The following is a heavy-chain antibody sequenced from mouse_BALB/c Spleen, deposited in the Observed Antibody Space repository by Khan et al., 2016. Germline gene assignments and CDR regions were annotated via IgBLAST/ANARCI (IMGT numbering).Heavy chain of an antibody. Sequence: EVQLQESGPGLVKPSQSLSLTCTVTGYSITSDYAWNWIRQFPGNKLEWMGYISYSGSTSYNPSLKSRISITRDTSKNQFFLQLNSVTTEDTATYFCASWDDWYFDVWGAGTTVTVSS. J-gene: IGHJ1*01. CDR2: ISYSGST. CDR3: ASWDDWYFDV. V-gene: IGHV3-2*02. CDR1: GYSITSDYA. D-gene: IGHD4-1*01.